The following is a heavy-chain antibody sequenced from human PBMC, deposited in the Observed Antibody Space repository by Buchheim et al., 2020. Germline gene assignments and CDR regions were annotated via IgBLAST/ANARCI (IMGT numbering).Heavy chain of an antibody. V-gene: IGHV3-30-3*01. J-gene: IGHJ4*02. D-gene: IGHD5-18*01. CDR1: VFTFSTYA. CDR2: ISYDGSNK. Sequence: QVQLMESGGGVVQPGRSLRLSCAASVFTFSTYAMHWVRQAPGKGLEWVAVISYDGSNKYYADSVKGRFTISRDNSKNTVYLQMNSLRAEDTAVYYCARGRIQIWSRLEYWGQGTL. CDR3: ARGRIQIWSRLEY.